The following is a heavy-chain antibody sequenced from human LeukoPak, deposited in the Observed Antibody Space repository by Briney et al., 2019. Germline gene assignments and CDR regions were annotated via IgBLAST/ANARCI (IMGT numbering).Heavy chain of an antibody. V-gene: IGHV4-59*08. D-gene: IGHD3-3*01. CDR2: MYYSGST. J-gene: IGHJ4*02. CDR3: ARRRGDFWSDYYAFDY. CDR1: GGSISGYN. Sequence: SETLSLTCTVSGGSISGYNWSWIRQPPGKGLEWIGYMYYSGSTNYNPSLTSRVTISLDTSKNQFSLKLSSVTAADTAVYYCARRRGDFWSDYYAFDYWGQGTLVTISS.